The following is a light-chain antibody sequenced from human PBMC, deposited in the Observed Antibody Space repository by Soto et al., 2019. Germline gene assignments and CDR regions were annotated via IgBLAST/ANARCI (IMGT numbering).Light chain of an antibody. V-gene: IGKV1-5*01. CDR3: HQYKSYSIT. CDR2: DAS. CDR1: QPIRTW. Sequence: DIQGTQSPSTLSASVGDRVTTTCKASQPIRTWLAWYQEKPGKAPKLLIYDASSLEGGVPSRFSGSGSGTEFTLTISSLQPDDVATYYCHQYKSYSITLGQGTRLEIK. J-gene: IGKJ5*01.